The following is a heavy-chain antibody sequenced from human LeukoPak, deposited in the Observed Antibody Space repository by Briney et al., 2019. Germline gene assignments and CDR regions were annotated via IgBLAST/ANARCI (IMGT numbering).Heavy chain of an antibody. CDR1: GFTFSSYS. J-gene: IGHJ3*02. CDR2: ISSSSSYI. CDR3: ARDEGYRSSTSCYTGISGSPSSAFDI. Sequence: GGSLRLSCAASGFTFSSYSMNWVRQAPGKGLEWVSSISSSSSYIYYADSVKGRFTISRDNAKNSLYLQMNSLRAEDTAVYYCARDEGYRSSTSCYTGISGSPSSAFDIWGQGTMVTVSS. V-gene: IGHV3-21*01. D-gene: IGHD2-2*02.